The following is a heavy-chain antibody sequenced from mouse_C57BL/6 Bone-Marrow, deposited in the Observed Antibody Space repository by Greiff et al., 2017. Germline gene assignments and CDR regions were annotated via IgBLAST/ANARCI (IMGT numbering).Heavy chain of an antibody. CDR1: GFNIKDDY. J-gene: IGHJ3*01. CDR2: IDPENGDT. D-gene: IGHD4-1*01. CDR3: TTDWDWFAY. Sequence: VQLQQSGAELVRPGASVKLSCTASGFNIKDDYMHWVKQRPEQGLEWIGWIDPENGDTEYASKFPGTATITADTSSNTAYLQLSSLTSEDTAVYYCTTDWDWFAYWGQGTLVTVSA. V-gene: IGHV14-4*01.